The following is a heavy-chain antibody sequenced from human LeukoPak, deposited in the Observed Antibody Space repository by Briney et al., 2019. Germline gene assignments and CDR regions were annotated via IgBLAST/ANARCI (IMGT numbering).Heavy chain of an antibody. CDR2: IKQDGSEK. D-gene: IGHD6-19*01. J-gene: IGHJ4*02. CDR3: ARGGIAVAGGGFDY. CDR1: GFTFSSYA. V-gene: IGHV3-7*01. Sequence: PGGSLRLSCAASGFTFSSYAMCWVRQAPGKGLEWVANIKQDGSEKYYVDSVKGRFTISRDNAKNSLYLQMNSLRAEDTAVYYCARGGIAVAGGGFDYWGQGTLVTVSS.